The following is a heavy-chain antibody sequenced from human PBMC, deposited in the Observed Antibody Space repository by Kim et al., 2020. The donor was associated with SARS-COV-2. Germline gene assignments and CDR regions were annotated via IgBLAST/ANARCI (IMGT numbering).Heavy chain of an antibody. CDR3: ARVCDNSSGWWECVDY. J-gene: IGHJ4*02. Sequence: SETLSLTCTVSGGSVSSGSYYWSWIRQPPGKGLEWIGYIYYSGSTNYNPSLKSRVTISVDTSKNQFSLKLSSVTAADTAVYYCARVCDNSSGWWECVDYWGQGTLVTVSS. CDR2: IYYSGST. V-gene: IGHV4-61*01. CDR1: GGSVSSGSYY. D-gene: IGHD6-19*01.